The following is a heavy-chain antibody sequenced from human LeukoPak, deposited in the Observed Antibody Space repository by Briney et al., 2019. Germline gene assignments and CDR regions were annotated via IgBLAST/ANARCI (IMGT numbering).Heavy chain of an antibody. D-gene: IGHD3-9*01. Sequence: PSETLSLTCAVYGGSFSGYYWSWIRPPPGKGLEWIGEINHSGSTIHDPPVKTRVTISVDTSKNQFSLKRSSVMAADTAVYYCARRPVGGRYLDWLLSGYFDYWGQGTLVTVSS. V-gene: IGHV4-34*01. CDR2: INHSGST. J-gene: IGHJ4*02. CDR3: ARRPVGGRYLDWLLSGYFDY. CDR1: GGSFSGYY.